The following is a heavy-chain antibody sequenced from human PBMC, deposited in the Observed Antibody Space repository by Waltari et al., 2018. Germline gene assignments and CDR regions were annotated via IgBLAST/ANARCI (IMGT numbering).Heavy chain of an antibody. CDR3: ARDKWGPDY. Sequence: EVLLVESGGGVVRPGGSLRLSCAASGFIFDDYGMVWVRQAPGKGLEGVSGISWNGANTDYADSVKGRFTISRDKAKNSLYLQMNRLRAEDTAFYYCARDKWGPDYWGQGTLVTVSS. V-gene: IGHV3-20*04. CDR1: GFIFDDYG. CDR2: ISWNGANT. D-gene: IGHD7-27*01. J-gene: IGHJ4*02.